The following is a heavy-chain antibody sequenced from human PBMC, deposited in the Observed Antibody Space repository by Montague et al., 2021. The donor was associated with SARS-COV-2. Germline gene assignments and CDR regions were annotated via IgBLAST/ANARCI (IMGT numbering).Heavy chain of an antibody. CDR2: ISSSSSYI. CDR3: ARGRGGSYPLDY. J-gene: IGHJ4*02. V-gene: IGHV3-21*01. D-gene: IGHD1-26*01. Sequence: SLRLSCAASGFTFSSYSMNWVRQAPGKGLEWVSSISSSSSYIYYADSVKGRFTISRDNAKNSPYLQMNSLRAEDTAVYYCARGRGGSYPLDYWGQGTLVTVSS. CDR1: GFTFSSYS.